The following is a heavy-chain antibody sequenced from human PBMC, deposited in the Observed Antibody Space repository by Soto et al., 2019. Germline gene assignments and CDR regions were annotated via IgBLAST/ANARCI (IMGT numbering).Heavy chain of an antibody. CDR2: IYRGDNT. CDR3: ARDNPHFNY. CDR1: GFTVSGND. J-gene: IGHJ4*02. V-gene: IGHV3-53*01. Sequence: EVQLVESGGGLIQPGGSLRLSCAVSGFTVSGNDMSWVRQAPGKGLEWVSLIYRGDNTYYADSVKGRFTISRDNSKNTLYFHMNSLRAEDTAVYYCARDNPHFNYWGQGTLVTVSS.